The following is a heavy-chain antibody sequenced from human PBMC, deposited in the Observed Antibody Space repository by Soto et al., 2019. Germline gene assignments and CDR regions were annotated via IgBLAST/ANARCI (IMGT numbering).Heavy chain of an antibody. J-gene: IGHJ6*02. V-gene: IGHV3-48*02. D-gene: IGHD2-15*01. CDR2: ISSDSRNI. CDR1: GFTLSNYA. Sequence: EVQLVESGGGLVQPGGSLSLSCAASGFTLSNYALNWVRQAPGKGREGVYYISSDSRNISHGDSVTGRFTISRDNARNSVYLQMNSLRDEDTAVYYCARIKLVDFFFINVVVYDMDVWRQGTPVTVSS. CDR3: ARIKLVDFFFINVVVYDMDV.